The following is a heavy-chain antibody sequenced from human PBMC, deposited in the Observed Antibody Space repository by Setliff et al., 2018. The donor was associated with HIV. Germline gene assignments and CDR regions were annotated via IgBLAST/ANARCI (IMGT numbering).Heavy chain of an antibody. Sequence: PSETLSLTCTVSGGSISSSSYYWGWIRQPPGKGLEWIGNIYYSGSTYYNPSLKSRLTISKDTSKNHFSLQLSSVTAADTAVYYCARERGSGSLDAFDIWGHGTMVTVSS. J-gene: IGHJ3*02. CDR3: ARERGSGSLDAFDI. CDR1: GGSISSSSYY. D-gene: IGHD3-10*01. CDR2: IYYSGST. V-gene: IGHV4-39*02.